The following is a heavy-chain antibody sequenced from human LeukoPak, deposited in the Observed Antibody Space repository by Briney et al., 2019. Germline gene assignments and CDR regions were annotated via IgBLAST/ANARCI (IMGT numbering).Heavy chain of an antibody. J-gene: IGHJ6*01. CDR3: ARDKGYYGMDV. CDR2: IYYSGST. Sequence: KPSETLSLTCTVSGGSISSYYWSWIRQPPGKGLEWIGYIYYSGSTNYNPSLKSRATISLDTSKNQFSLKLNSVTAADTAVYYCARDKGYYGMDVWGQGTTVTVSS. CDR1: GGSISSYY. V-gene: IGHV4-59*01.